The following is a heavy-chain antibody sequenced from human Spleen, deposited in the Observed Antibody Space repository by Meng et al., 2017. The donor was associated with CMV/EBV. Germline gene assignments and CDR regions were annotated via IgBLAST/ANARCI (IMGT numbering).Heavy chain of an antibody. CDR3: LRVATSYDFWSDYPTNHFYYFDY. Sequence: SETLSLTCTVSGYSISSGYYWGWIRQSPGKGLEWIASIYHSGSTYYNASLKSRVTISVDTSKNHFSLKLISVTAADTAVYYCLRVATSYDFWSDYPTNHFYYFDYWGQGALVTVSS. D-gene: IGHD3-3*01. CDR1: GYSISSGYY. V-gene: IGHV4-38-2*02. CDR2: IYHSGST. J-gene: IGHJ4*02.